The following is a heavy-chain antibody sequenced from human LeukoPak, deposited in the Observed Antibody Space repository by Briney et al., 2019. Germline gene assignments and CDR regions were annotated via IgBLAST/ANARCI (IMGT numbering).Heavy chain of an antibody. Sequence: PGGSLRLSCAASTFTFSNYGMHWVRQAPGKGLEWVAFIQYDGSNKYYADYVKGRFTISRDNSKNTLYLQMNSLRPEDTAVYYCAQEIDYWGQGTLVTVSS. CDR2: IQYDGSNK. CDR1: TFTFSNYG. V-gene: IGHV3-30*02. J-gene: IGHJ4*02. CDR3: AQEIDY.